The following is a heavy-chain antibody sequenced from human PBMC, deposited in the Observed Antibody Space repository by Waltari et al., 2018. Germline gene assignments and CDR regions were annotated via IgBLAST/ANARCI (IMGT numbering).Heavy chain of an antibody. J-gene: IGHJ4*02. CDR1: GGTFSDYT. D-gene: IGHD3-3*01. Sequence: QVQLVQSGAEVKKPGSSVKVSCKASGGTFSDYTISWVRQAPGQGLEWMGRIIPILGIANYAQKFQGRVTITADKSTSTAYMELSSLRSEDTAVYYCAKEGVPYYDFWSGSPTAFDYWGQGTLVTVSS. CDR2: IIPILGIA. CDR3: AKEGVPYYDFWSGSPTAFDY. V-gene: IGHV1-69*08.